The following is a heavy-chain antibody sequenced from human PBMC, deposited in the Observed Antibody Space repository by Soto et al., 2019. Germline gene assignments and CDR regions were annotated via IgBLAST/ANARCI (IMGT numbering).Heavy chain of an antibody. D-gene: IGHD6-6*01. CDR1: GFTFSSYA. J-gene: IGHJ3*02. Sequence: GGSLRLSCAASGFTFSSYAMCWVRQAPGKGLEWVSAISGSGGSTYYADSVKGRFTISRDNSKNTLYLQMNSLRAEDTAVYYCAKDDLIAARRHDAFDIWGQGTMVTVSS. V-gene: IGHV3-23*01. CDR2: ISGSGGST. CDR3: AKDDLIAARRHDAFDI.